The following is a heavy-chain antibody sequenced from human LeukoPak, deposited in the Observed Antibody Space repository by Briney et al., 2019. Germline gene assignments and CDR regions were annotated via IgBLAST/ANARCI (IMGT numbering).Heavy chain of an antibody. V-gene: IGHV1-18*01. Sequence: GASVKVSXKASGYTFTSYGISWVRQAPGQGLEWMGCISAYNGNTNYAQKLHGRVTMTTDKYTSTAYMELRSLRSDDTAAYYCARVGSRDHFSASDYWGQGTMVTVSS. CDR1: GYTFTSYG. CDR3: ARVGSRDHFSASDY. J-gene: IGHJ4*02. D-gene: IGHD2-15*01. CDR2: ISAYNGNT.